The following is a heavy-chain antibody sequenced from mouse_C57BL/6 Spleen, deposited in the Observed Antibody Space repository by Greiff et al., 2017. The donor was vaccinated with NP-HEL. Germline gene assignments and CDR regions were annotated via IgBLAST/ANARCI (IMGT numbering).Heavy chain of an antibody. Sequence: EVQLQQSGAELVRPGASVKLSCTASGFNIKDDYMHWVKQRPEQGLEWIGWIDPEDGDTEYASKFQGKATITADTSSNTAYLQLSSLTSEDTAVYYCTTSDYAFDYWGQGTTLTVSS. D-gene: IGHD1-1*01. J-gene: IGHJ2*01. CDR1: GFNIKDDY. CDR2: IDPEDGDT. V-gene: IGHV14-4*01. CDR3: TTSDYAFDY.